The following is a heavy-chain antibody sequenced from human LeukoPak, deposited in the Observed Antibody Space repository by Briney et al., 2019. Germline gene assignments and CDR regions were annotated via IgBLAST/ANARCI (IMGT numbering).Heavy chain of an antibody. J-gene: IGHJ5*02. CDR3: ASSETVMRT. CDR1: GGSISSGAYY. D-gene: IGHD3-16*01. V-gene: IGHV4-31*03. CDR2: IHYSGST. Sequence: SQTLSLTCTVSGGSISSGAYYRSWIRQHPGKGLEWIGYIHYSGSTYYNPSLKSRVTISVDTSKKQFYLKVNSVTATDTAVYYCASSETVMRTWGQGTLVTVSS.